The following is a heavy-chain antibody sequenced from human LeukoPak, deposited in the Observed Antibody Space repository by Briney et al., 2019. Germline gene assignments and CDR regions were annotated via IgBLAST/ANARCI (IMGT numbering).Heavy chain of an antibody. J-gene: IGHJ4*02. Sequence: GRSLRLSCAASGFTFSSYAMHWVRQAPGKGLEWVAVISYDGSNKYYADSVKGRFTISRDNSKNTLYLQMNSLRAEDTAVYSCARAGDYYDSSGYFYYFDYWGQGTLVTVSS. V-gene: IGHV3-30-3*01. CDR1: GFTFSSYA. D-gene: IGHD3-22*01. CDR3: ARAGDYYDSSGYFYYFDY. CDR2: ISYDGSNK.